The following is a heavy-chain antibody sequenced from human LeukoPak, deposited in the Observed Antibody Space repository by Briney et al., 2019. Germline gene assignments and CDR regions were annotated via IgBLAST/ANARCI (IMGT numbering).Heavy chain of an antibody. D-gene: IGHD4-17*01. J-gene: IGHJ4*02. V-gene: IGHV4-39*07. Sequence: PSETLSLTCTVSGGSISSSSYYWGWIRQPPGKGLEWIGSIYYSGSTYYNPSLKSRVTISVDTSKNQFSLKLSSVTAADTAVYYCARDHGDSYYFDYWGQGTLVTVSS. CDR2: IYYSGST. CDR3: ARDHGDSYYFDY. CDR1: GGSISSSSYY.